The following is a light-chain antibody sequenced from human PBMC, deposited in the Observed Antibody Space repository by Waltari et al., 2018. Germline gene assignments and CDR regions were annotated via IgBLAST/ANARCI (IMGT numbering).Light chain of an antibody. CDR2: ATS. V-gene: IGKV1-39*01. Sequence: QMTQSPSSLSASVGDRVIITCRASQNIKTFLNWYQQTPGKAPKLLIYATSNLHSGVPSRFSGRGSGTECTLTVSSLQPEDFATYYCQQTYSSPQTFGRGTRVDVK. J-gene: IGKJ1*01. CDR1: QNIKTF. CDR3: QQTYSSPQT.